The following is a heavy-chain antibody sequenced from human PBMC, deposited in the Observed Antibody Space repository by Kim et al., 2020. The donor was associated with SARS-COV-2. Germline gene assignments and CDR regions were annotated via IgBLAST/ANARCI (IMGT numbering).Heavy chain of an antibody. V-gene: IGHV1-69*13. CDR2: IIPIFGKA. Sequence: SVKVSCKASGCTFSSYAISWVRQAPGQGLEWMGGIIPIFGKANYAQKFQGRVTITADESTSTAYMELSSLRSEDTALYYCASTLRHSSSWWIFDYWGQGTLVTVS. CDR1: GCTFSSYA. CDR3: ASTLRHSSSWWIFDY. D-gene: IGHD6-13*01. J-gene: IGHJ4*02.